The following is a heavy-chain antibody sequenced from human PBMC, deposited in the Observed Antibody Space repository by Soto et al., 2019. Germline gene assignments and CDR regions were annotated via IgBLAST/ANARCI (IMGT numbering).Heavy chain of an antibody. J-gene: IGHJ5*02. CDR3: ASDIGGGGDNLFDP. CDR1: GLPFTNYD. CDR2: MNPNSCDR. D-gene: IGHD5-12*01. V-gene: IGHV1-8*01. Sequence: QVQLVQSGAEVKKPGASVKVSCKASGLPFTNYDINWVRQAAGQGLEWMGWMNPNSCDRGYAQKFQGRLTMTRNTSISTAYMELSSLRSEDTAVYYCASDIGGGGDNLFDPWGQGTLVTVSS.